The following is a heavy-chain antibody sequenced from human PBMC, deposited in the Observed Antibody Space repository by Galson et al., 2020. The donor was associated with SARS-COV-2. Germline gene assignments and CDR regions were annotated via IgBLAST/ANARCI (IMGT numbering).Heavy chain of an antibody. CDR3: ARGRVDTAMADF. CDR1: GGSISSGGSS. CDR2: IYHSGSA. D-gene: IGHD5-18*01. J-gene: IGHJ4*02. V-gene: IGHV4-30-2*01. Sequence: SETLSLTCDVSGGSISSGGSSWSWIRQPPGTGLEWIGYIYHSGSAYYNPSLKSPVTISIDRSKNQFSLKMFSVTAADTAIYYCARGRVDTAMADFWGQGTLVTVSS.